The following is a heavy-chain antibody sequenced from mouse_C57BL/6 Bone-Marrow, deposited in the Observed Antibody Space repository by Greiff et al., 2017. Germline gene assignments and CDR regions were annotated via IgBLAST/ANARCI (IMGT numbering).Heavy chain of an antibody. CDR3: TRSRGYGSSPAWFAY. J-gene: IGHJ3*01. Sequence: VQLQQSGTVLARPGASVKMSCKTSGYTFTSYWMHWVKQRPGQGLEWIGAIYPGNSDTSYNQTFKGKAKLTAVTSASTAYMELSSLTNEDSAVYYCTRSRGYGSSPAWFAYWGQGTLVTVSA. CDR1: GYTFTSYW. D-gene: IGHD1-1*01. CDR2: IYPGNSDT. V-gene: IGHV1-5*01.